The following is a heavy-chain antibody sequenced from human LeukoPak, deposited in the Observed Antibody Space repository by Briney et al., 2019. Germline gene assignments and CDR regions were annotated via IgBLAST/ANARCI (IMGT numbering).Heavy chain of an antibody. CDR2: INHSGDT. D-gene: IGHD5-24*01. CDR1: GGSINSGDYC. Sequence: SQTLSLTCTVSGGSINSGDYCWSWIRQPPGKGLEWIGQINHSGDTNYNPSLKSRVTISVDTSKSQFSLKLTSVTAADTAVYSCARQMATAYYYYGMDVWGQGTTVTVSS. V-gene: IGHV4-30-2*01. J-gene: IGHJ6*02. CDR3: ARQMATAYYYYGMDV.